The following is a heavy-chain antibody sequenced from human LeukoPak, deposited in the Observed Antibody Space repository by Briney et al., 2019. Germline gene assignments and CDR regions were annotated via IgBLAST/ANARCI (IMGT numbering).Heavy chain of an antibody. CDR3: ARDFNYGFDY. CDR1: GFTFSSYS. D-gene: IGHD4-11*01. J-gene: IGHJ4*02. V-gene: IGHV3-21*01. Sequence: PGGSLRLSCAASGFTFSSYSMNWVRQAPGKALEWVSSISSSSSYIYYADSVKDRFTISRDNAKNSLYLQMNSLRAEDTAVYYCARDFNYGFDYWGQGTLVTVSS. CDR2: ISSSSSYI.